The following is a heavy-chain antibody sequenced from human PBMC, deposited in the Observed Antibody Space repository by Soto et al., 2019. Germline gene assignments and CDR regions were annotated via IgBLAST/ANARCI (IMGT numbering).Heavy chain of an antibody. Sequence: QVQLVQSGGEVRKPGASVTVSCKASGYTFTSYGISWVRQAPGQGLEWMGWISGYNGKTNYAQKVQDRVTMTTDTSTSTVYLELRSLRFADTAVYYCARERAVTYYYYGMDVWGQGTTVTVSS. V-gene: IGHV1-18*01. CDR3: ARERAVTYYYYGMDV. CDR1: GYTFTSYG. CDR2: ISGYNGKT. J-gene: IGHJ6*01. D-gene: IGHD4-4*01.